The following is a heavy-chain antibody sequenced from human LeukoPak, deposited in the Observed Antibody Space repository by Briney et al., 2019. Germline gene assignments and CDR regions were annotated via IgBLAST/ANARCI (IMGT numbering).Heavy chain of an antibody. J-gene: IGHJ4*02. Sequence: PSETLSLTCTVSGGSISSYYWSWIRQPPGKGLEWIGYIYYSGSTNYNPSLKSRVTISVDTSKNQFSLKLSSVTAADTAVYYCARGGGVVWGSYRYTYYFDYWGQGTLVTVSS. D-gene: IGHD3-16*02. CDR2: IYYSGST. V-gene: IGHV4-59*01. CDR3: ARGGGVVWGSYRYTYYFDY. CDR1: GGSISSYY.